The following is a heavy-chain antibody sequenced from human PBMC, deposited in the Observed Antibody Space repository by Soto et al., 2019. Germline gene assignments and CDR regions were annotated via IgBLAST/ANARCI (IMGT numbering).Heavy chain of an antibody. CDR1: GFTFSSYA. J-gene: IGHJ2*01. D-gene: IGHD3-16*01. CDR3: ARPLWRDEYNWGYFDL. Sequence: QVQLVESGGGVVQPGRSLRLSCAASGFTFSSYAMHWVRQAPGKGLEWVAVISYDGSNKYYTDSVKGRFTISRDNSKNTMYLQMISMRAEDPAVYYCARPLWRDEYNWGYFDLCGRGTLITVSS. V-gene: IGHV3-30-3*01. CDR2: ISYDGSNK.